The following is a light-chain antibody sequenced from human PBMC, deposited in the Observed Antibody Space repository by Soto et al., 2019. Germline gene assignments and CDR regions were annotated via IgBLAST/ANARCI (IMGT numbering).Light chain of an antibody. CDR2: GAS. V-gene: IGKV1-9*01. J-gene: IGKJ4*01. CDR3: QQLKTHPLT. Sequence: DIQLTQSPSSLSASVGDRVTITCRASRGISSYLAWYQQRPGKAPKLLISGASTLQSGVPSRFSGSGSGTKLTLTICSLQPEDVATYCCQQLKTHPLTFGGGTEVEIK. CDR1: RGISSY.